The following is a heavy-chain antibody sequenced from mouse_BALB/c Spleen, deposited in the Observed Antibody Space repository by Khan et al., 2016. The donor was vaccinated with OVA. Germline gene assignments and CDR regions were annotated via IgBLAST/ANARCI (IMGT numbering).Heavy chain of an antibody. CDR3: VREGAYYRNDGGFAY. Sequence: VQLQQSGAELARPGASVKMSCKASGYTFTSYTIHWIKLRPGQGLEWIGYINPSNGYTNYNQKFKDKATLTADKSSTTASMQLSSLTSDDSAVFSCVREGAYYRNDGGFAYWGQGTLVTVSA. J-gene: IGHJ3*01. CDR2: INPSNGYT. D-gene: IGHD2-14*01. CDR1: GYTFTSYT. V-gene: IGHV1-4*01.